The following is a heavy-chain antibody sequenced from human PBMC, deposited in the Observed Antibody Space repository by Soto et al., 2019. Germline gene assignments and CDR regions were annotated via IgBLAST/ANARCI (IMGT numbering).Heavy chain of an antibody. J-gene: IGHJ4*02. CDR2: VYMSVST. Sequence: SETLSLTCIVSGDSMTKYYWSWLRQPAGKGLEWIGRVYMSVSTNYNPSLKSRVTMSIDTSNNHFSLDLKSMTAADTAVYYCARTVGAAYYFDFSGQGALVTLSS. V-gene: IGHV4-4*07. CDR1: GDSMTKYY. CDR3: ARTVGAAYYFDF. D-gene: IGHD1-26*01.